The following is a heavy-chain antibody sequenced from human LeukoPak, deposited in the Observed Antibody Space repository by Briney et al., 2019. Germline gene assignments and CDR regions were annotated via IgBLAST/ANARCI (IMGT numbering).Heavy chain of an antibody. CDR3: ATGVDTAMVQFDY. V-gene: IGHV4-30-4*01. J-gene: IGHJ4*02. D-gene: IGHD5-18*01. CDR2: IYYSGST. CDR1: GGSISSGDYY. Sequence: SQTLSLTCTVSGGSISSGDYYWSWIRQPPGTGLEWIGYIYYSGSTYYNPSLKSRVTISVDTSKNQFSLKLSSVTAADTAVYYCATGVDTAMVQFDYWGQGTLVTVSS.